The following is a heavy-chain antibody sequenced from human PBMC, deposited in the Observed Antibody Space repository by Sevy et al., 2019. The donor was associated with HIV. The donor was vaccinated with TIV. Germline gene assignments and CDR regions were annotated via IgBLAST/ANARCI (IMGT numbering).Heavy chain of an antibody. CDR3: AGMEVGGYDLLTGRSTGWFDP. V-gene: IGHV4-39*01. D-gene: IGHD3-9*01. Sequence: SETLPLTCTVSGGSISSSNYYWGWIRQPPGKGLEWIGSIYYSGSPYYNPSLKSRVTISVDTSKNQFFLNLSSVTAPDTAVYYCAGMEVGGYDLLTGRSTGWFDPWGQGTLVTVSS. CDR1: GGSISSSNYY. J-gene: IGHJ5*02. CDR2: IYYSGSP.